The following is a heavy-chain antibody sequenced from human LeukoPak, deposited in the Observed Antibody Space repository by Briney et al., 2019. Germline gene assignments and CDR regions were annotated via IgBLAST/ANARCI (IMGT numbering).Heavy chain of an antibody. D-gene: IGHD6-13*01. V-gene: IGHV4-34*01. Sequence: PSETLSLTCAVYGGSFSGYYWSWIRQPPGKGLEWIGEINHSGSTNYNPSLKSLVTISVDTSKNQFSLKLSSVTAADTAVCYCAREDPTQLVSLWGQGTLVTVSS. J-gene: IGHJ4*02. CDR3: AREDPTQLVSL. CDR2: INHSGST. CDR1: GGSFSGYY.